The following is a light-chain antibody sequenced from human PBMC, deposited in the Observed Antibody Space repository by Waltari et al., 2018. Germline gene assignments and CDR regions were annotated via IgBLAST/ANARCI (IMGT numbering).Light chain of an antibody. CDR2: ENS. CDR3: ATWDSSLSAL. CDR1: NSNIGNNY. Sequence: QSVLTQPPSVSAAPGQKVTISCSGSNSNIGNNYVAWYQQLPGTAPKLLIYENSERPSGIPDLFSGSKSGTSATLDITGLQTGEEADYYCATWDSSLSALFGGGTKLTVL. J-gene: IGLJ3*02. V-gene: IGLV1-51*01.